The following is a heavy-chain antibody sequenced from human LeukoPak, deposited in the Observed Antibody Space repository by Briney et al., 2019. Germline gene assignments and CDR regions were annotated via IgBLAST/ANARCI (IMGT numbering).Heavy chain of an antibody. CDR2: ISSGSSYI. CDR1: GFTFSIYS. CDR3: ARDEALGY. Sequence: GGSLRLSCAASGFTFSIYSMNWVRQAPGKALEWVSSISSGSSYIHYADSVKGRFTISRDNAKNSLYLQMNSLRAEDTAVYYCARDEALGYWGQGTLVTVSS. V-gene: IGHV3-21*01. J-gene: IGHJ4*02. D-gene: IGHD3-16*01.